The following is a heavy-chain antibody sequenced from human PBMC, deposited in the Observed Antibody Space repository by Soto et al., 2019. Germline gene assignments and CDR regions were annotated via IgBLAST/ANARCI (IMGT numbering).Heavy chain of an antibody. CDR2: LYYSGST. CDR3: ARGRALYSNYDS. CDR1: GGSISSGDYF. D-gene: IGHD4-4*01. V-gene: IGHV4-31*03. J-gene: IGHJ5*01. Sequence: QVQLQESGPGLVKPSQTLSLTCTVSGGSISSGDYFWSWIRQYQGKGLEWIGYLYYSGSTYYNPALKTRVTISLDTSKIQFSLKLSSMTAADTAVYYCARGRALYSNYDSWGQGTLVTVSS.